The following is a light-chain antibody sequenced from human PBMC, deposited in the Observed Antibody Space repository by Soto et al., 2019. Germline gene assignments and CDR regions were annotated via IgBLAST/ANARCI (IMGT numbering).Light chain of an antibody. Sequence: QSALTQPASVSGSPGQSITISCTGTSSDVGAYNYVSWYQQHPGKAPKLMIYEVSNRPSGVSNRFSGPKSANTASLTISGLKSGDEADYYCSSYTSSRTWLFGGGTKLTVL. CDR3: SSYTSSRTWL. CDR1: SSDVGAYNY. J-gene: IGLJ3*02. V-gene: IGLV2-14*03. CDR2: EVS.